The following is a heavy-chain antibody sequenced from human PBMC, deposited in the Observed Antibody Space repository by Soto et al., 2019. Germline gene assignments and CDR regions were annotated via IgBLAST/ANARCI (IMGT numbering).Heavy chain of an antibody. J-gene: IGHJ4*02. Sequence: SETLSLTCTVSGGSISSGDYYWSWIRQPPGKGLEWIGYIYYSGSTYYNPSLKSRVTISVDTSKNQFSLELSSVTAADTAVYYCARFPGRAARLGPNFDYWGQGTLVTVSS. CDR3: ARFPGRAARLGPNFDY. CDR2: IYYSGST. D-gene: IGHD6-6*01. V-gene: IGHV4-30-4*01. CDR1: GGSISSGDYY.